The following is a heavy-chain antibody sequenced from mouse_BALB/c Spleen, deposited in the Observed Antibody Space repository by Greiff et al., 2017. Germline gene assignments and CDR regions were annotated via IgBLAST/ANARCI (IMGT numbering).Heavy chain of an antibody. CDR2: ISSGGST. V-gene: IGHV5-6-5*01. D-gene: IGHD3-1*01. Sequence: EVHLVESGGGLVKPGGSLKLSCAASGFTFSSYAMSWVRQTPEKRLEWVASISSGGSTYYPDSVKGRFTISRDNARNILYLQMSSLRSEDTAMYYCARGLGALYYFDYWGQGTTLTVSS. CDR3: ARGLGALYYFDY. CDR1: GFTFSSYA. J-gene: IGHJ2*01.